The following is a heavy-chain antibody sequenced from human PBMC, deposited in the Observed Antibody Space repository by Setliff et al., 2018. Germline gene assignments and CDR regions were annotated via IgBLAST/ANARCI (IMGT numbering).Heavy chain of an antibody. J-gene: IGHJ4*02. D-gene: IGHD4-17*01. CDR2: ISWNSNYI. Sequence: GGSLRLSCAASGFTFDDYGMSWVRQAPGKGLEWVSGISWNSNYIAYADSVKGRFTISRDNSRNTISLQINDLRAEDTATYYCAKDTVNDGIWDFDSWGQGLLVTVSS. CDR3: AKDTVNDGIWDFDS. V-gene: IGHV3-20*04. CDR1: GFTFDDYG.